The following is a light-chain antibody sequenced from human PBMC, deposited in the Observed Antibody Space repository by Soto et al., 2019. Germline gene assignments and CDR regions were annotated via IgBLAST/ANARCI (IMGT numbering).Light chain of an antibody. J-gene: IGLJ2*01. CDR2: DVS. CDR3: FPIFGRDSLL. CDR1: SSDVGSYNY. Sequence: QSALTQPRSVSGSPVESVTISCSGTSSDVGSYNYVSWYQQYPGKTPKVMIYDVSERPSEVPVRFSGSKSGNTASPTISGLQAEEEGGDFCFPIFGRDSLLFGGGTKLTVL. V-gene: IGLV2-11*01.